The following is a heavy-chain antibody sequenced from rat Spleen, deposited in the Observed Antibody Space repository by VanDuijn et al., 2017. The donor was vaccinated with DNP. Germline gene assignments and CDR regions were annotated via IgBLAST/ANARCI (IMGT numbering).Heavy chain of an antibody. J-gene: IGHJ2*01. CDR2: ISHDGSTT. CDR3: ARPDY. V-gene: IGHV5-7*01. CDR1: GFSLTDYS. Sequence: VQLKESGPGLVQPSQTLSLTCTVSGFSLTDYSIHWVRQAPKKGLEWVATISHDGSTTYYRDSVKGRFTTSRDNAKNTLYLQMDSLRSEDTATYYCARPDYWGQGVLVTVSS.